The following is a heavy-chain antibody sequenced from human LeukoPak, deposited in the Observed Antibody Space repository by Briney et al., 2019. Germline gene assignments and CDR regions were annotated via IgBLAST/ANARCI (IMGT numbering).Heavy chain of an antibody. V-gene: IGHV4-59*01. D-gene: IGHD2-15*01. Sequence: SETLSLTCTVSGGSISSYYWSWIRQPPGKGLEWIGYIYYSGSTNYNPSLKSRVTISVDTSKNQFSLKLSSVTAADTAVYYCARVPRLGYCSGGSCYGLGRYYYYCYMDVWGKGTTVTVSS. CDR3: ARVPRLGYCSGGSCYGLGRYYYYCYMDV. CDR2: IYYSGST. CDR1: GGSISSYY. J-gene: IGHJ6*03.